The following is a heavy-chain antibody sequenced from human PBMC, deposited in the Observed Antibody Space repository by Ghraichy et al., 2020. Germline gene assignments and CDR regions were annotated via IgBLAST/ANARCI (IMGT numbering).Heavy chain of an antibody. D-gene: IGHD1-26*01. CDR1: GGSFSGYY. Sequence: SETLSLTCAVYGGSFSGYYWSWIRQPPGKGLEWIGEVNHSGSTNYNPSLKSRLTISLDTSKNQFSLNLNSVTAADAAVYYCARGEWKHMDYWGQGTLVTVSS. CDR2: VNHSGST. J-gene: IGHJ4*02. V-gene: IGHV4-34*01. CDR3: ARGEWKHMDY.